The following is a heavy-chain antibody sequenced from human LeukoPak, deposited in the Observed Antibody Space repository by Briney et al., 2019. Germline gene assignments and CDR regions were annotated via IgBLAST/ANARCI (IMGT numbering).Heavy chain of an antibody. CDR3: AKDTSYGRGDYFDY. D-gene: IGHD3-10*01. V-gene: IGHV3-30*18. Sequence: PGRSLRLSCAASGFTFSSYGMHWVRQAPGKGLEWVAVISYDGSNKYYADSVKGRFTISKDNSKNTLYLQMNSLRAEDTAVYYCAKDTSYGRGDYFDYWGQGTLVTVSS. CDR1: GFTFSSYG. CDR2: ISYDGSNK. J-gene: IGHJ4*02.